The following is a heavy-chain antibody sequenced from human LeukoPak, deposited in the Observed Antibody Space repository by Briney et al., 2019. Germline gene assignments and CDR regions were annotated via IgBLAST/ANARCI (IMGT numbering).Heavy chain of an antibody. CDR1: GGSINSDF. CDR3: AGGHSGSSAKILYYYYMDV. CDR2: VYTNGGT. V-gene: IGHV4-4*07. Sequence: SETLSLTCVVSGGSINSDFWSWIRQPAGKGLEWIGRVYTNGGTNYNPSPKSRVTISIDTAKNQFSLRVRSVTAADTAIYYCAGGHSGSSAKILYYYYMDVWGKGTTVTVSS. J-gene: IGHJ6*03. D-gene: IGHD1-26*01.